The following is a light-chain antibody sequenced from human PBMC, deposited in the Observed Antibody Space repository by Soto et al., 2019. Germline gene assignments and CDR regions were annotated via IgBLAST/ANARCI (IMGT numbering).Light chain of an antibody. Sequence: DIQMTQSPSSLSASVGDRVTITCRASQDIRNNLGWYQQEPGKAPKRLQGGVPSRFSGSGSGTEFTLTISSLQAEDFATYYCLHHNAYPWTFGQGTKVDIK. J-gene: IGKJ1*01. CDR3: LHHNAYPWT. CDR1: QDIRNN. V-gene: IGKV1-17*01.